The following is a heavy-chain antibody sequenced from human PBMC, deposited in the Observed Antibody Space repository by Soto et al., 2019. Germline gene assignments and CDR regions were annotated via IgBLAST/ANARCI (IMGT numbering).Heavy chain of an antibody. V-gene: IGHV3-53*01. Sequence: PGGSLRLSCAASGFTVSSDYMSWVRQAPGKGLEWVSIIYIGGSTYYADSVKGRFTITRDNSKNTLFLQMNSMRAADTAIYYCARDSSSGWYHDYWGQGTLVTVSS. D-gene: IGHD6-19*01. CDR3: ARDSSSGWYHDY. J-gene: IGHJ4*02. CDR1: GFTVSSDY. CDR2: IYIGGST.